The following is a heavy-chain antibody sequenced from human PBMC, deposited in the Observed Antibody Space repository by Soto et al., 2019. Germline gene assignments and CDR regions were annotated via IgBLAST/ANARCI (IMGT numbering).Heavy chain of an antibody. D-gene: IGHD4-17*01. V-gene: IGHV1-69*04. CDR3: ARDPEGDYGAFDI. J-gene: IGHJ3*02. Sequence: SVKVSCKASGGTFSSYTISWVRQAPGQGLEWMGRIIPILGIANYAQKFQGRVTITADTSTSTAYMELRSLRSDDTAVYYCARDPEGDYGAFDIWGQGTMVTVS. CDR2: IIPILGIA. CDR1: GGTFSSYT.